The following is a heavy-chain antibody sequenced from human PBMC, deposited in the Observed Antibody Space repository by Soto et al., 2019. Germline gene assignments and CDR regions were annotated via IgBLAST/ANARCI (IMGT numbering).Heavy chain of an antibody. J-gene: IGHJ6*02. V-gene: IGHV4-31*03. CDR3: VRDHYYSSGYYQGYYYGMDV. CDR1: GGSISSGGYY. CDR2: IYYSGST. Sequence: QVQLQESGPGLVKPSQTLSLTCTVSGGSISSGGYYWSWIRQHPGKGLEWIGYIYYSGSTYYNPSLKSRVTISVDTSKNQFSLKLSSVTAADTAVYYCVRDHYYSSGYYQGYYYGMDVWGQGTTVTVSS. D-gene: IGHD3-22*01.